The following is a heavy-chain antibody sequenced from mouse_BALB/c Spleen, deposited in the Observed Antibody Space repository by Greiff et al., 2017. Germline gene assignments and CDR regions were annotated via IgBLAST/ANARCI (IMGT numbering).Heavy chain of an antibody. J-gene: IGHJ3*01. CDR2: IWAGGST. Sequence: QVQLKESGPGLVPPSKSLSITCTASGFSLTSYGVHWVRQPPGKGLEWLGVIWAGGSTNYNSALMSRLSISKDNSKSQVFLKMNSLQTDDTAMYYCAPGFAYWGQGTLVTVSA. CDR3: APGFAY. CDR1: GFSLTSYG. V-gene: IGHV2-9*02.